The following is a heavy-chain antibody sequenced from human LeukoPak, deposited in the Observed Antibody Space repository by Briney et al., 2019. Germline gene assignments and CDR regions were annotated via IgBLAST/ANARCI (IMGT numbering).Heavy chain of an antibody. CDR1: GFTFSDYS. CDR2: ISSSSSII. CDR3: ARAQVGYDYVWGSYRSPFDY. Sequence: PGGSLRLSCAASGFTFSDYSMNWVRQAPGKGLEWVSYISSSSSIIYYADSVKGRFTISRDNAKNSLYLQMNSLRAEDTAVYYCARAQVGYDYVWGSYRSPFDYWGQGTLVTVSS. D-gene: IGHD3-16*02. V-gene: IGHV3-48*01. J-gene: IGHJ4*02.